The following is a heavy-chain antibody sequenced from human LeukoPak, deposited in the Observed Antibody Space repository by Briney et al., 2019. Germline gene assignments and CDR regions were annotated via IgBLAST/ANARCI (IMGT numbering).Heavy chain of an antibody. J-gene: IGHJ4*02. V-gene: IGHV3-11*06. CDR1: GFTFSDYY. D-gene: IGHD3-22*01. CDR3: ARYYDSSGIFDY. CDR2: ISSSSSYT. Sequence: PGGSMRLSCAASGFTFSDYYMSWIRQAPGKGLKWVSYISSSSSYTNYADSVKGRFTISRDNAKNSLYLQMNSLRAEDTAVYYCARYYDSSGIFDYWGQGTLVTVSS.